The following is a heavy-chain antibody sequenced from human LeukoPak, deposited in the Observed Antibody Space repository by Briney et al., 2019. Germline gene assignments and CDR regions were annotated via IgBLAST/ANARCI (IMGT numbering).Heavy chain of an antibody. CDR3: ARDCRSASCYFYY. J-gene: IGHJ4*02. Sequence: ASVKVSCKASGYSFISYGISWVRQAPGQGLEWMGCISAYNGNTNYAQNLQGRVTMTTDTSTRTAYMELRSLRSDDTAVYYCARDCRSASCYFYYWGQGTLVTVSS. V-gene: IGHV1-18*01. D-gene: IGHD2-2*01. CDR2: ISAYNGNT. CDR1: GYSFISYG.